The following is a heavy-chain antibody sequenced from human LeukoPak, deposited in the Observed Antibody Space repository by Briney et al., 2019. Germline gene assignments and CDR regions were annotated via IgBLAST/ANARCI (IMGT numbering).Heavy chain of an antibody. V-gene: IGHV3-7*03. CDR1: GLTFSNYW. CDR2: IKQDGSEK. J-gene: IGHJ5*02. Sequence: GGSLRLSCAASGLTFSNYWMSWVRQTPGKGLEWVANIKQDGSEKYYVDSVKGRFTISRDNAKNSLYLQMNSLRAEDTALYYCARENTGIVGATSSSWFDPWGQGTLVTVSS. D-gene: IGHD1-26*01. CDR3: ARENTGIVGATSSSWFDP.